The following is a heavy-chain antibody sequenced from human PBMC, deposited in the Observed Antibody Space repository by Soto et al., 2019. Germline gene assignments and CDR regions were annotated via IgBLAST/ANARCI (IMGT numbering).Heavy chain of an antibody. CDR1: GGSISSSSYY. CDR3: ARYRISGSWSKFDY. V-gene: IGHV4-39*01. CDR2: IYYSGST. J-gene: IGHJ4*02. Sequence: PSETLSLTCTVSGGSISSSSYYWGWIRQPPGKGLEWIGSIYYSGSTYYNPSLKSRVTISVDTSKNQFSLKLSSVTAADTAVYYCARYRISGSWSKFDYWGQGTPVTVSS. D-gene: IGHD6-13*01.